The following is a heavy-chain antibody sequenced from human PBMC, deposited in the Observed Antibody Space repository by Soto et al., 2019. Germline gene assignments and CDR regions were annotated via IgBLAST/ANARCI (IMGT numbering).Heavy chain of an antibody. Sequence: PGGSLRLSCAASGFTFSLYGMHWVRQAPGKGLEWVAVIWYDGSNKYYADSVKGRFTISRDNSNNTLSLHLNTLKPEDTAVYHCAKDRVGGTFYTPLGFWGQGTLVTVSS. J-gene: IGHJ4*02. D-gene: IGHD1-7*01. CDR1: GFTFSLYG. CDR2: IWYDGSNK. V-gene: IGHV3-30*02. CDR3: AKDRVGGTFYTPLGF.